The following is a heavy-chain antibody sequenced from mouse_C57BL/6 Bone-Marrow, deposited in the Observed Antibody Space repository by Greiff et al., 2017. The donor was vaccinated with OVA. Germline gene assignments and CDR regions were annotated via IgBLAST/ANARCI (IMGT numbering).Heavy chain of an antibody. D-gene: IGHD2-4*01. CDR1: EYEFPSHD. J-gene: IGHJ4*01. V-gene: IGHV5-2*01. CDR2: IHSDGGST. Sequence: EVQLVESGGGLVQPGESLKLSCESNEYEFPSHDMSWVRKTPEKRLELVAAIHSDGGSTYYPETMERRFIISRDNNKKTLYLQMSSLRSEDTALYYCARHIYYDHGWAMDYWGQGPSVTVSS. CDR3: ARHIYYDHGWAMDY.